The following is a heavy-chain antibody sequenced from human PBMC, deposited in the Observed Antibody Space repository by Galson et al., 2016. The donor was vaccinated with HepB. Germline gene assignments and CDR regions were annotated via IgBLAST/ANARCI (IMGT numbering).Heavy chain of an antibody. Sequence: SVKVSCKASGYTFTSYAIHWLRQAPGQRLEWMGWINAGNGNTKYSQKFQGRVTITRDTSPNTAYMELSSLRSEDTAVYFCVRAIVVMPSANWFDPWGQGALVTVSS. CDR3: VRAIVVMPSANWFDP. CDR2: INAGNGNT. D-gene: IGHD2-8*01. CDR1: GYTFTSYA. J-gene: IGHJ5*02. V-gene: IGHV1-3*01.